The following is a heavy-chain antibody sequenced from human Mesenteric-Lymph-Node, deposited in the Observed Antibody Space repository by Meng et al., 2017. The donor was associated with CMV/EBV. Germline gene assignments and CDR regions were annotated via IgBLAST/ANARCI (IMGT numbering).Heavy chain of an antibody. Sequence: SGFTFSNAGMSWVRQAPGKGLEWVGRIKSKTDGGTTDYAAPVKGRFTISRDDSKNTLYLQMNSLKTEDTAVYYCTTDILTGYAFDYWGQGTLVTVSS. CDR1: GFTFSNAG. J-gene: IGHJ4*02. CDR3: TTDILTGYAFDY. D-gene: IGHD3-9*01. CDR2: IKSKTDGGTT. V-gene: IGHV3-15*01.